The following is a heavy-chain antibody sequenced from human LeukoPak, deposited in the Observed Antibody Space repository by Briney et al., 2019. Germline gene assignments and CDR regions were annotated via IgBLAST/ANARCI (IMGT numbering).Heavy chain of an antibody. CDR3: SRAQYSDSTRKHSFDY. J-gene: IGHJ4*02. V-gene: IGHV3-21*01. D-gene: IGHD1-26*01. CDR2: ISPTGTST. CDR1: EFTFSGYS. Sequence: GGSLRLSCAASEFTFSGYSMNWVRQAPGMGLEWVSSISPTGTSTYYADSVKGRFSISRDNAKNSLYLQMNSLRAEDTAVYYCSRAQYSDSTRKHSFDYWGQGTLVTVSS.